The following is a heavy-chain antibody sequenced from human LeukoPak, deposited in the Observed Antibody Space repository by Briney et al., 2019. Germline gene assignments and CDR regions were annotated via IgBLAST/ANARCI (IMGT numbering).Heavy chain of an antibody. CDR2: IRYDGSNK. D-gene: IGHD1-26*01. V-gene: IGHV3-30*02. Sequence: GGSLRLSCAASGFTFSSYGMHWVRQAPGKGLEWVAFIRYDGSNKYYADSVKGRFTISRDNSKNTLYLQMNSLRAEDTAVYYCARGFGATMTFDIWGQGTMVTVSS. CDR1: GFTFSSYG. CDR3: ARGFGATMTFDI. J-gene: IGHJ3*02.